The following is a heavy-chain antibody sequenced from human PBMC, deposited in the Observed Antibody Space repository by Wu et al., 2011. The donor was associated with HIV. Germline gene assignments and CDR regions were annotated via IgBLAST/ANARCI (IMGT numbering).Heavy chain of an antibody. Sequence: QVQLVQSGAEVKKPGSSVKVSCKASGDTFSTYGINWVRQAPGQGLEWMGGIIPILGTVKYAQKFQGRVTITADKSTSTAYMELSSLRSEDTAIYYCARDGSRTVTMTSYYYYGMDVWGQGTTVTVSS. CDR1: GDTFSTYG. V-gene: IGHV1-69*14. D-gene: IGHD4-17*01. J-gene: IGHJ6*02. CDR2: IIPILGTV. CDR3: ARDGSRTVTMTSYYYYGMDV.